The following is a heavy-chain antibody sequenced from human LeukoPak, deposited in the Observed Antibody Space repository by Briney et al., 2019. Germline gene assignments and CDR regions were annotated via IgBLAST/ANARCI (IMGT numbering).Heavy chain of an antibody. CDR1: GYPFTSYA. V-gene: IGHV7-4-1*02. CDR3: ARAYQPLGGLSFPDS. D-gene: IGHD3-16*02. Sequence: ASVKVSCKASGYPFTSYAMSWVRQAPGQGLEWVGWINTDTGNPTYAQDFTGRFVFSLDTSVTTTYLQISGLKAEDTAVYYCARAYQPLGGLSFPDSWGQGTLVTVSS. CDR2: INTDTGNP. J-gene: IGHJ5*01.